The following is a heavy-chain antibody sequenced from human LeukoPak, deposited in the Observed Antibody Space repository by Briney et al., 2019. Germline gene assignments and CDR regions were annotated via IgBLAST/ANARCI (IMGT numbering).Heavy chain of an antibody. Sequence: SVKVSCTASGGTFSSYAISWVRQAPGQGLEWMGGIIPIFGTANYAQKLQGRVTMTTDTSTSTAYMELRSLRSDDTAVYYCARDEAIAALPPGERDYYYGMDVWGQGTTVTVSS. D-gene: IGHD6-13*01. V-gene: IGHV1-69*05. J-gene: IGHJ6*02. CDR1: GGTFSSYA. CDR2: IIPIFGTA. CDR3: ARDEAIAALPPGERDYYYGMDV.